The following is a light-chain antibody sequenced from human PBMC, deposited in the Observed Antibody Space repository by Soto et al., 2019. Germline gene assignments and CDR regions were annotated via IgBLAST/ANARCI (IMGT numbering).Light chain of an antibody. CDR2: DVS. J-gene: IGLJ1*01. CDR1: SSDVGGSNY. Sequence: QSVLTQPASVSGSPGQSITISCTGTSSDVGGSNYVSWYQQHPGKAPKLIIFDVSHRPSGFSNRFSGSKSGNTASLTISGLQAEDEAEYYCSSYTSSSTYVFGTGTKVTVL. CDR3: SSYTSSSTYV. V-gene: IGLV2-14*03.